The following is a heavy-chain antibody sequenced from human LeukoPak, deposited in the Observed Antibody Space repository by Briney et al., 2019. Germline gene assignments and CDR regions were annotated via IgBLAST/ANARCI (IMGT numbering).Heavy chain of an antibody. D-gene: IGHD3-16*02. J-gene: IGHJ5*02. CDR3: ARDNSVGDIAWWVDP. CDR2: INPSGSST. CDR1: GYSFTSHY. V-gene: IGHV1-46*01. Sequence: ASVKVSCKASGYSFTSHYRHWVRQPPGQGLEWMGLINPSGSSTLYAHKFNGRVTRTSDMSTTTDDMELSSLSSEDTAVYYCARDNSVGDIAWWVDPWGQGTLVTVSS.